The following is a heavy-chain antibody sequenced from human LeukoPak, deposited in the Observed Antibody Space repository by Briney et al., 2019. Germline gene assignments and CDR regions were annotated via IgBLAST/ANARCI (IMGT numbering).Heavy chain of an antibody. CDR2: IKQGGSEK. Sequence: GGSLRLSCAASGFTFSSYWMSWVRQAPGKGLEWVANIKQGGSEKYYVDSVKGRFTISRDNAKNSLYLQMNSLRAEDTAVYYCARYHIVVVPAAILPWFDPWGQGTLVTVSS. CDR1: GFTFSSYW. J-gene: IGHJ5*02. CDR3: ARYHIVVVPAAILPWFDP. V-gene: IGHV3-7*01. D-gene: IGHD2-2*02.